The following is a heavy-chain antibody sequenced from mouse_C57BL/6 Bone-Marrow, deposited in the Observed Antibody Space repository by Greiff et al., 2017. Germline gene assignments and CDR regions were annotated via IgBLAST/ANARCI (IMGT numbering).Heavy chain of an antibody. J-gene: IGHJ4*01. V-gene: IGHV1-55*01. CDR3: ARPYSYYYAMDY. CDR1: GYTFTSYW. Sequence: VQLQQPGAELVKPGASVKMSCKASGYTFTSYWITWVKQRPGQGLEWIGDLYPGSGSTNYNEKFKSKATLTVDTSSSTAYMQLSSLTSEDSAVYYCARPYSYYYAMDYWGQGTSVTVSA. CDR2: LYPGSGST. D-gene: IGHD2-10*01.